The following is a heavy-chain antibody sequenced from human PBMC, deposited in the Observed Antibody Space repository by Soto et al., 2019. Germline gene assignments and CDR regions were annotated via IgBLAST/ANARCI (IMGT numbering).Heavy chain of an antibody. CDR3: AYGGVIVVGDSDYCNGKDV. D-gene: IGHD3-16*02. V-gene: IGHV1-18*01. J-gene: IGHJ6*02. CDR1: GYTFTSYG. CDR2: ISAYNGNT. Sequence: GASVKVSCKASGYTFTSYGISWVRQAPGQGLEWMGWISAYNGNTNYAQKLQGRVTMTTDTSTSTAYMELRSLRSDDTAVYYCAYGGVIVVGDSDYCNGKDVWGQGTTVTVSS.